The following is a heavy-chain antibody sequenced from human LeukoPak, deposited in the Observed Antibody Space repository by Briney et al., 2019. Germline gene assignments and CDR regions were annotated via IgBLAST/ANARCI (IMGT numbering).Heavy chain of an antibody. V-gene: IGHV3-48*01. CDR2: ISSSSSTI. J-gene: IGHJ1*01. CDR1: GFTFSSYS. D-gene: IGHD3-3*01. Sequence: PGGSLRLSCAASGFTFSSYSMNWVRQAPGKGLEWVSYISSSSSTIYYADSVKGRFTISRDNAKNSLYLQMNSLRAEDTAVYYCAKDRSGLREYFQHWGQGTLVTVSS. CDR3: AKDRSGLREYFQH.